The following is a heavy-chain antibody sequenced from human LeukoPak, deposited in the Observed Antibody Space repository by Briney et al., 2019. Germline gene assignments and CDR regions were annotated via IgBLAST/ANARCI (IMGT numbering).Heavy chain of an antibody. J-gene: IGHJ4*02. Sequence: GESLKISCQGSGYSFTDYWIGWVRQMPGKGLEWMGIIYPGDSDTRYSPSFQGQVTISADKSFTTAYLQWSSLKASDTAMYYCARPIDTGSYRAFGYWGQGTLVTVSS. D-gene: IGHD1-26*01. CDR3: ARPIDTGSYRAFGY. CDR2: IYPGDSDT. V-gene: IGHV5-51*01. CDR1: GYSFTDYW.